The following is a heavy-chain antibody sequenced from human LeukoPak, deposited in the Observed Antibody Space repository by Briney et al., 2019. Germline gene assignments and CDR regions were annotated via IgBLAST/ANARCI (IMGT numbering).Heavy chain of an antibody. Sequence: SETLSLTCTVSGGSISSFYWSWIRQPPGKGLEWISYIYYKGNTNYSPSLTSRVTISLDTSKNQFSLKLSSLTAADTAVYYCARSYSSGSYYSPFDPWGQGTLVTVSS. CDR1: GGSISSFY. V-gene: IGHV4-59*01. CDR3: ARSYSSGSYYSPFDP. D-gene: IGHD3-10*01. J-gene: IGHJ5*02. CDR2: IYYKGNT.